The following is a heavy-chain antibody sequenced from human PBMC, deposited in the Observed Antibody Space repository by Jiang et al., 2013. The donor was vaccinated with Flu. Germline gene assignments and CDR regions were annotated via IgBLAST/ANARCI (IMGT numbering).Heavy chain of an antibody. J-gene: IGHJ4*02. CDR3: AREEVSTVIDY. CDR2: ISYDGSNK. Sequence: VQLVESGGGVVQPGRSLRLSCAASGFTFSSYAMHWVRQAPGKGLEWVAVISYDGSNKYYADSVKGRFTISRDNSKNTLYLQMNSLRAEDTAVYYCAREEVSTVIDYWGQGTLVTVSS. CDR1: GFTFSSYA. D-gene: IGHD4-17*01. V-gene: IGHV3-30-3*01.